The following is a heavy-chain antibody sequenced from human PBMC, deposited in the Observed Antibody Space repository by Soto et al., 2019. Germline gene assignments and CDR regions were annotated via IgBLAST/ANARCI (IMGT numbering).Heavy chain of an antibody. CDR3: ANSLNQYRYETLDY. V-gene: IGHV3-30*18. J-gene: IGHJ4*02. Sequence: QVQLVESGGGVVQPGRSLRLSCAASRFTFSSYGMHWVRQAPGKGLEWVAVISYDGSNKYYADSVKGRFTISRDNSKNTLYLQMNSLRAEDTAVYYCANSLNQYRYETLDYWGQGTLVTVSS. D-gene: IGHD5-18*01. CDR2: ISYDGSNK. CDR1: RFTFSSYG.